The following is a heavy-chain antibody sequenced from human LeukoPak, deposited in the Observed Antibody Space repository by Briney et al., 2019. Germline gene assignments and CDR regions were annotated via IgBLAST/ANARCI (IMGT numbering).Heavy chain of an antibody. CDR1: GYTFTGYY. J-gene: IGHJ3*02. V-gene: IGHV1-2*02. CDR3: ARVRTALGDAVDAFDI. D-gene: IGHD3-16*01. Sequence: ASVKVSCKASGYTFTGYYMHWVRQAPGQGLEWMGWINPNSGGTNYAQKFQGRVTMTRDTSISTAYMELSRLRSDDTAVYYCARVRTALGDAVDAFDIWGQGTMVTDSS. CDR2: INPNSGGT.